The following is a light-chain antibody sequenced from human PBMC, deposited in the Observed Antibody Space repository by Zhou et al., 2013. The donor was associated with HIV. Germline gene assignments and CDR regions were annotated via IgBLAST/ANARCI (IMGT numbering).Light chain of an antibody. J-gene: IGKJ4*01. CDR3: QQRSNWPPLT. CDR2: GAS. Sequence: EIVLTQSPATLSLSPGERATLSCRASQSVSSYLAWYQQKPGQAPRLLIYGASNRATGIPARFSGSGSGTDFTLTISSLEPEDFAVYYCQQRSNWPPLTFGGGAKVEIE. V-gene: IGKV3-11*01. CDR1: QSVSSY.